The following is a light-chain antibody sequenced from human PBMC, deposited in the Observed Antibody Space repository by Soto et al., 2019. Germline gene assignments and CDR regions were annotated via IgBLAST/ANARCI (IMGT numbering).Light chain of an antibody. J-gene: IGKJ1*01. CDR2: AAS. V-gene: IGKV3-20*01. CDR3: QQYGVSPWT. Sequence: EIVLTQSPGTLSLSPGDRATLSCRASQSVGSNYLAWYQQKPGQAPRLLIYAASSRAPGIPARFSGSGSGTDFTLTISRLEAEDFAVYYCQQYGVSPWTFGQGTKVEIK. CDR1: QSVGSNY.